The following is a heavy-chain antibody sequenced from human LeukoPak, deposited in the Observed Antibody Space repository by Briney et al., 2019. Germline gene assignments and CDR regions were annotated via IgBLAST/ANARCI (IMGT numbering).Heavy chain of an antibody. CDR2: INHSGST. CDR1: GGSFSGYY. D-gene: IGHD6-13*01. CDR3: ARAIAAADT. V-gene: IGHV4-34*01. Sequence: SETLSLTCAVSGGSFSGYYWSWIRQPPGKGLEWIGEINHSGSTNYNPSLKSRVTISVDTSKNQFSLMLSSVTAAATAVYYCARAIAAADTWGQGTLVTVSS. J-gene: IGHJ4*02.